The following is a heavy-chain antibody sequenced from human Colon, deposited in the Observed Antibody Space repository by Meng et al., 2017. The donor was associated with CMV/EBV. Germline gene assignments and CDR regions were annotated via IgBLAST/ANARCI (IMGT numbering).Heavy chain of an antibody. D-gene: IGHD3-10*01. CDR1: GYTFTDYY. Sequence: QVHLVQSGAEVKKPGASVKVSCTASGYTFTDYYIHWVRQAPGQGLQWMGWINPNSGGTHFAQKFQGRVTMTRNTSISTAYMELSSLRSEDTAVYYCAPSFGESPFDYWGQGTLVTVSS. CDR3: APSFGESPFDY. J-gene: IGHJ4*02. V-gene: IGHV1-2*02. CDR2: INPNSGGT.